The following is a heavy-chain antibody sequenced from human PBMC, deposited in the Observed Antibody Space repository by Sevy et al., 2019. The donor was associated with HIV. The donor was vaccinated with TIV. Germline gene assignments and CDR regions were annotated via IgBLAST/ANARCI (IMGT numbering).Heavy chain of an antibody. V-gene: IGHV3-74*01. D-gene: IGHD3-22*01. CDR3: ARDWVYDTSGYYLEAAFDI. CDR1: GFTFSSYW. CDR2: INSDGSST. J-gene: IGHJ3*02. Sequence: GGSLRLSCAASGFTFSSYWMHWVRQAPGKGLVWVSRINSDGSSTNFADSVKGRFTMSRDNAKNTFYLQMNSLRAEDTVVYYGARDWVYDTSGYYLEAAFDIWGQGTMVTVSS.